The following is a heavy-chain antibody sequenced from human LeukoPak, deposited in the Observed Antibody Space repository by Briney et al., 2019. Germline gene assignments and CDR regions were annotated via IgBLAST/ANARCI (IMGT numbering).Heavy chain of an antibody. V-gene: IGHV3-13*01. CDR1: GFPFSAYD. CDR3: VRGALPGDNWYFDL. J-gene: IGHJ2*01. CDR2: FGSAGDT. Sequence: PGGSPRLSCATSGFPFSAYDMHWVRQAPWKGLEWVSAFGSAGDTYYPGAVKGRFTISRDYATDSLYLQMTSLRAGDTAVYFCVRGALPGDNWYFDLWGRGTLVTVSS.